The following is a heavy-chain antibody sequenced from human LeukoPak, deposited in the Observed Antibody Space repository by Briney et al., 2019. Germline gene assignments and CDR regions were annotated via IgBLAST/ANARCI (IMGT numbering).Heavy chain of an antibody. Sequence: GGSLRLSCAASGFTFSDYYMSWIRQAPGKGLEWVSYISSSGRTIYYADSLKGRFTISRDNAKNSLYLQMNSLRVEDTAVYYCARGYGSGPRGIYYYMDVWGKGTTVTISS. D-gene: IGHD3-10*01. CDR1: GFTFSDYY. J-gene: IGHJ6*03. V-gene: IGHV3-11*01. CDR2: ISSSGRTI. CDR3: ARGYGSGPRGIYYYMDV.